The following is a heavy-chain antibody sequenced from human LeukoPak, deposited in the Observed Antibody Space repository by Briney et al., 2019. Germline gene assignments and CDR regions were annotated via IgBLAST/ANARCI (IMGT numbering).Heavy chain of an antibody. Sequence: AGGSLRLSCAASGFTFSSYEMSWVRQAPGKGLEWVGRIKSKTDGGTTDYAAPVKGRFTISRDDSKNTLYLQMNSLKTEDTAVYYCTTDAEYNWNYGPGSFHYYYYGMDVWGQGTTVTVSS. CDR2: IKSKTDGGTT. V-gene: IGHV3-15*01. CDR3: TTDAEYNWNYGPGSFHYYYYGMDV. D-gene: IGHD1-7*01. CDR1: GFTFSSYE. J-gene: IGHJ6*02.